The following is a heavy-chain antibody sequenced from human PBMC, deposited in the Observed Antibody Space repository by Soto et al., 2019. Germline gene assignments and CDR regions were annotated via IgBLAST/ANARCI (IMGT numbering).Heavy chain of an antibody. D-gene: IGHD2-2*01. CDR2: ISYDGSNK. V-gene: IGHV3-30-3*01. CDR3: ASCISTSCYLRWVSYGMDV. J-gene: IGHJ6*02. Sequence: QVQLVESGGGVVQPGRSLRLSCAASGFTFSSYAMHWVRQAPGKGLEWVAVISYDGSNKYYADSVKGRFTISRDNSKNTRYLQMNSLRAEDTAVYYCASCISTSCYLRWVSYGMDVWGQGTTVTVSS. CDR1: GFTFSSYA.